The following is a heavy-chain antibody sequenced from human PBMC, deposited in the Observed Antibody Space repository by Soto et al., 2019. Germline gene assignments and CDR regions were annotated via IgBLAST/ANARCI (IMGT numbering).Heavy chain of an antibody. V-gene: IGHV3-30*18. CDR3: AKEREWELLPIDY. CDR1: GFTFSSYG. J-gene: IGHJ4*02. CDR2: ISYDGSNK. Sequence: GGSLRLSCAASGFTFSSYGMHWVRQAPGKGLEWVAVISYDGSNKYYADSVKGRFTISRDNSKNTLYLQMNSLRAEDTAVYYCAKEREWELLPIDYWGQGTLVTVSS. D-gene: IGHD1-26*01.